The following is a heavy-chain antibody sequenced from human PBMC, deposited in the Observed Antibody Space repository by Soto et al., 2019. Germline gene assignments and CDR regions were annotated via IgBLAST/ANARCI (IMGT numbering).Heavy chain of an antibody. V-gene: IGHV1-69*01. CDR1: GGAFQKYI. CDR3: ARGRVTAAGPDAFDI. Sequence: QVQLVQSGAEVKKPGSSVKVSCRSSGGAFQKYIINWVRQAPGQGPEWMGGIIPMFATPTVAQKFPGRLTITPTDSATTVTMQQSNLTSQGTAIYYCARGRVTAAGPDAFDIWGLGTVVIVSS. D-gene: IGHD3-16*01. J-gene: IGHJ3*02. CDR2: IIPMFATP.